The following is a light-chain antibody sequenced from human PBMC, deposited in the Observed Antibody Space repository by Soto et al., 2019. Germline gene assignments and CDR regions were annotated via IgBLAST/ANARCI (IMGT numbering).Light chain of an antibody. Sequence: DIQLTQTPSTLSASVGDEVTITCRASQTISRWLAWYQQKPGRAPKLLIYDASTLESGVPSRFSGSGSETEFTLTINRLQPDDFATYFCHSRAFGQGTRLEI. CDR3: HSRA. J-gene: IGKJ5*01. V-gene: IGKV1-5*01. CDR1: QTISRW. CDR2: DAS.